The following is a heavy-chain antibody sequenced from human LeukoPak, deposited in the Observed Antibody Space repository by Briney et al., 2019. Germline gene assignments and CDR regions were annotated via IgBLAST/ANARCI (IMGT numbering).Heavy chain of an antibody. CDR3: ARDPPRGDYPFDY. V-gene: IGHV3-21*01. D-gene: IGHD4-17*01. J-gene: IGHJ4*02. CDR2: ISSSSSYI. CDR1: GFTFSSYS. Sequence: GGSLRLSCAASGFTFSSYSMNWVRQAPGKGREGVSSISSSSSYIYYADSVKGRFTISRDNAKNSLYLQMNSLRAEDTAVYYCARDPPRGDYPFDYWGQGTLVTVSS.